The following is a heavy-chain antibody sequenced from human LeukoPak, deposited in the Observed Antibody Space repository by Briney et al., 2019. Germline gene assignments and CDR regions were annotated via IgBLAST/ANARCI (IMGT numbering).Heavy chain of an antibody. V-gene: IGHV3-30-3*01. CDR1: GFTFSSYA. CDR2: ISYDGSNK. J-gene: IGHJ1*01. D-gene: IGHD1-7*01. Sequence: PGGSLRLSCAASGFTFSSYAMHWVRQAPGKGLEWVAVISYDGSNKYYADSVKGRFTISRDNSKNTLYLQMNSLRAEDTAVYYCARDSGSRYFQHWGQGTLVTVSS. CDR3: ARDSGSRYFQH.